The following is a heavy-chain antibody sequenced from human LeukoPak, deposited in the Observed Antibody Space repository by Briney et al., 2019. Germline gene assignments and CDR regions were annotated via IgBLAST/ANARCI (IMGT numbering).Heavy chain of an antibody. CDR2: IYTSGST. V-gene: IGHV4-61*02. CDR3: ARFGIYNVY. Sequence: SETPSLTCTVSGGSISSGSYYWSWIRQPAGKGLEWIGRIYTSGSTNYNPSLKSRVTISVDTSKNQFSLKLSSVTAADTAVYYCARFGIYNVYWGQGTLVTVSS. CDR1: GGSISSGSYY. D-gene: IGHD1-1*01. J-gene: IGHJ4*02.